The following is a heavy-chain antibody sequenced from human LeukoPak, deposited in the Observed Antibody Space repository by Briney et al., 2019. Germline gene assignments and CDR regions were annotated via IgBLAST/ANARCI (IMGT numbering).Heavy chain of an antibody. CDR1: GGSISSSSYY. D-gene: IGHD3-10*01. CDR2: IYYSGST. J-gene: IGHJ6*04. CDR3: ASYGEDV. V-gene: IGHV4-39*01. Sequence: PSETLSLTCTVPGGSISSSSYYWGWIRQPPGKGLEWIGSIYYSGSTYYNPSLKSRVTICVDTSKNQFSLKLSSVTAADTAVYYCASYGEDVWGKGTTVTISS.